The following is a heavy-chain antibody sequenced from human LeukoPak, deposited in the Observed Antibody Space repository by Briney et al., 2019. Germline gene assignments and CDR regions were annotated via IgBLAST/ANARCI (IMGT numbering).Heavy chain of an antibody. D-gene: IGHD6-13*01. J-gene: IGHJ1*01. V-gene: IGHV4-34*01. Sequence: SETLSLTCAVYGGSFSGYYWSWIRQPPGKGLEWIGEINHSGSTNYNPSLKSRVTISVDTSKNQFSLKLSSVTAADTAVYYCARGYGIAAASYRHWGQGTLVTVSS. CDR3: ARGYGIAAASYRH. CDR2: INHSGST. CDR1: GGSFSGYY.